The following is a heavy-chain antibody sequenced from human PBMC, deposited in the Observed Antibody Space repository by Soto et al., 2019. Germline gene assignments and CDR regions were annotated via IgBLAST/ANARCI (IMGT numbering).Heavy chain of an antibody. CDR3: VVRGNGLRYLDY. Sequence: SETLSLPCIVARGSSSSSRYYWGWIRQPPGKGRQWIGSIYYSGSTYYSPVLKRRVTISVDTSKNQFSLKLSSVTAADTAVYCCVVRGNGLRYLDYWGQGTLVTVSS. V-gene: IGHV4-39*01. CDR2: IYYSGST. D-gene: IGHD3-9*01. J-gene: IGHJ4*02. CDR1: RGSSSSSRYY.